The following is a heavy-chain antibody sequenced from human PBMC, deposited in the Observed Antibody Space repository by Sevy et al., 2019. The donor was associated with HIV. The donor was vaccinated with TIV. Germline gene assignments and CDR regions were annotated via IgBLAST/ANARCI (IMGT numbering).Heavy chain of an antibody. CDR2: INWNAGST. CDR1: GFTFDDYG. J-gene: IGHJ3*02. Sequence: GGSLRLSCAASGFTFDDYGMSWVRQTPEKGLEWVSTINWNAGSTGYADSVKGRFTISRDNAKNSLYLEMNNLRAEDTALYHCARRKGYSSGEAFDIWGQGTMVTVSS. D-gene: IGHD6-19*01. CDR3: ARRKGYSSGEAFDI. V-gene: IGHV3-20*01.